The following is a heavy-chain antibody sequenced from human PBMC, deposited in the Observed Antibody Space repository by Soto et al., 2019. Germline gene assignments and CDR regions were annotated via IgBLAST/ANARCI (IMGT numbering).Heavy chain of an antibody. J-gene: IGHJ6*02. CDR2: IKQGGNEK. Sequence: PGGSLRLSCEASGFMVSTYLMSWVRQAPGKGLEWVANIKQGGNEKFYVDSVKGRFTISRDNSNNTLYLEMNNLRAEDTAVYYCARDRTFYGSGSKGMDFWGQGTTVTVSS. CDR3: ARDRTFYGSGSKGMDF. CDR1: GFMVSTYL. D-gene: IGHD3-10*01. V-gene: IGHV3-7*01.